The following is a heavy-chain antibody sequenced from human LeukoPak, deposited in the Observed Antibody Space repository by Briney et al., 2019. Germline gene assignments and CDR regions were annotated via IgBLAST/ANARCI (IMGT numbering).Heavy chain of an antibody. D-gene: IGHD1-26*01. Sequence: GASVKVSCKVSGYTLTELSMHWVRQAPGKGLEWMGGFDPEDGETTYAQKFQGRVTMTEDTSTDTAYMELSSLRSEDTAVYYCATVLPPGWELGFDYWGQGTLVTVSS. CDR2: FDPEDGET. CDR1: GYTLTELS. V-gene: IGHV1-24*01. J-gene: IGHJ4*02. CDR3: ATVLPPGWELGFDY.